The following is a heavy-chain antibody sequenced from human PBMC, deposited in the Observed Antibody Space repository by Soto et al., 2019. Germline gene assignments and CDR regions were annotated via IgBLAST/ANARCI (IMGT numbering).Heavy chain of an antibody. D-gene: IGHD2-2*01. V-gene: IGHV1-46*01. CDR3: AKSIVLVPAAMLSQYGMDV. Sequence: ASVKVSCKASGYTFTSYYMHWVRQAPGQGLEWMGIINPSGGSTSYAQKFQGRVTMTRDTSTSTVYMELSSLRSEDTAVYYCAKSIVLVPAAMLSQYGMDVWGQGTTVTVSS. CDR1: GYTFTSYY. J-gene: IGHJ6*02. CDR2: INPSGGST.